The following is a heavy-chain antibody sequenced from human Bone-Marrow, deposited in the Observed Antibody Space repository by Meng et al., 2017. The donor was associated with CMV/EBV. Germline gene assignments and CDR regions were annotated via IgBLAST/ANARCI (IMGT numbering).Heavy chain of an antibody. CDR2: ISSSSSYI. J-gene: IGHJ4*02. D-gene: IGHD3-22*01. V-gene: IGHV3-21*01. Sequence: GESLKISCAASGFTFSSYSMNWVRQAPGKGLEWVSSISSSSSYIYYADSVKGRFTISRDNAKNSLYLQMNSLRAEDTAVYYCARDPPDSSGYFDYWVQGTLVTVSS. CDR3: ARDPPDSSGYFDY. CDR1: GFTFSSYS.